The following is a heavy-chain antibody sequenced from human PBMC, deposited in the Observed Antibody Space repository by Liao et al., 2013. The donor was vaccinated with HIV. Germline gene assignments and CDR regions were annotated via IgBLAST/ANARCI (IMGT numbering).Heavy chain of an antibody. CDR1: GGSISSYY. CDR2: VSYSGSA. V-gene: IGHV4-59*01. J-gene: IGHJ4*02. CDR3: ARGGDYDFWSAYSQFNS. D-gene: IGHD3-3*01. Sequence: QVHLQESGPRLVKSSETLALTCIVSGGSISSYYWSWIRQPPGKGLEWIGYVSYSGSANYNPSLKSRVTISVDTSKNHFSLKVTSVTAADTAVYFCARGGDYDFWSAYSQFNSWGQGTLVTVSS.